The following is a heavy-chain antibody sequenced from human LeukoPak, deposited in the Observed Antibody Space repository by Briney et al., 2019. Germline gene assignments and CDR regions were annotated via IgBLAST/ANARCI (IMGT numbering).Heavy chain of an antibody. CDR1: GFTFSNYG. Sequence: PGGTLRLSCAASGFTFSNYGMSWVRQAPGKGLEWVSSISGSGDSTYYADSVKGRFTISRDNSKNTLYLQMNSLRAEDTAVYYCAKGVITYAGFDYWGQGTLVTVSS. CDR3: AKGVITYAGFDY. J-gene: IGHJ4*02. CDR2: ISGSGDST. D-gene: IGHD1-20*01. V-gene: IGHV3-23*01.